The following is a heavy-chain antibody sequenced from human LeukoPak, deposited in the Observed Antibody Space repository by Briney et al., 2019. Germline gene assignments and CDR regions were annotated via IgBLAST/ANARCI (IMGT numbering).Heavy chain of an antibody. CDR3: ARLLDNDSSGDPDTFDM. D-gene: IGHD3-22*01. V-gene: IGHV4-59*11. CDR2: LFYIGRT. Sequence: PSETLSLTCTVSGGSISSHYWSWIRQPPGKGLEWIGFLFYIGRTKYNPSLQSRVTISVDTSENNFSLKLPSVTAADTAVYYCARLLDNDSSGDPDTFDMWGQGTVVTVSS. J-gene: IGHJ3*02. CDR1: GGSISSHY.